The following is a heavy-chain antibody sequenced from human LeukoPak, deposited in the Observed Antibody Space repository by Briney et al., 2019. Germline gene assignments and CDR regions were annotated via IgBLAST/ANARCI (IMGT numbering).Heavy chain of an antibody. J-gene: IGHJ6*02. D-gene: IGHD3-10*01. CDR3: ARDKVHTRTHQRYITMVRGVINYGMDV. Sequence: PGGSLRLFCAASGFTFSSYGMHRVRQAPGKGLEWVAVIWYDGSNKYYADSVKGRFTISRDNSKNTLYLQMNSLRAEDTAVYYCARDKVHTRTHQRYITMVRGVINYGMDVWGQGTTVTVSS. CDR1: GFTFSSYG. CDR2: IWYDGSNK. V-gene: IGHV3-33*01.